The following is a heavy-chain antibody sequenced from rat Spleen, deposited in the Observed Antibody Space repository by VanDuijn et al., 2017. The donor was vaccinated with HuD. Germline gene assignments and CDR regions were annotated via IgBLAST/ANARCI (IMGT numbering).Heavy chain of an antibody. CDR2: ISYGDSFGHSST. CDR3: ARAGYLRDWYFDF. J-gene: IGHJ2*01. V-gene: IGHV5-29*01. Sequence: EVKLVESGGGLVQPGRSLRLSCAASGFTFNNYWMTWIRQAPGKGLEWVATISYGDSFGHSSTYYRDSVKGRFTISRDNAKSSLYLQMDSLRSGDTATYYCARAGYLRDWYFDFWGQGVMVAVSS. D-gene: IGHD2-2*01. CDR1: GFTFNNYW.